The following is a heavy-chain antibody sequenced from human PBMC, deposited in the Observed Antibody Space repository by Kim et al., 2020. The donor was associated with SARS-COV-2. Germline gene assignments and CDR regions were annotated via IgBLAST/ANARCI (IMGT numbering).Heavy chain of an antibody. V-gene: IGHV4-59*01. CDR1: GGSISSYY. D-gene: IGHD1-26*01. CDR2: IYYSGST. J-gene: IGHJ3*02. CDR3: ARASESWEPPEAFDI. Sequence: SETLSLTCTVSGGSISSYYWSWIRQPPGKGLEWIGYIYYSGSTNYNPSLKSRVTISVDTSKNQFSLKLSSVTAADTAVYYCARASESWEPPEAFDIWGQGTMVTVSS.